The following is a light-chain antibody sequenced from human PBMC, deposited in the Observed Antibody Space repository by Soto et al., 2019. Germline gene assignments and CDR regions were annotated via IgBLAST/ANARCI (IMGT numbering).Light chain of an antibody. CDR3: QQLNSVPPAFT. CDR1: QGISSY. J-gene: IGKJ3*01. Sequence: DIQLTQSPSFLSASVGDRVTITCRASQGISSYLAWYQQRPGEPPELLIYGASTLRPGVASRFSGSGSGTEFTLAIISLQPDDCATYFCQQLNSVPPAFTIGPGTTVDIK. CDR2: GAS. V-gene: IGKV1-9*01.